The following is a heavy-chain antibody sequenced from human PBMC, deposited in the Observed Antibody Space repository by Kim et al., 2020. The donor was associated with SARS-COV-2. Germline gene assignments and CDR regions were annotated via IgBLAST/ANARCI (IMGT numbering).Heavy chain of an antibody. Sequence: KFQGRVTMTRDTSTRTVYMELSSLRSEDTAVYYCARVDSSGYYQTYYFDYWGQGTLVTVSS. V-gene: IGHV1-46*01. D-gene: IGHD3-22*01. J-gene: IGHJ4*02. CDR3: ARVDSSGYYQTYYFDY.